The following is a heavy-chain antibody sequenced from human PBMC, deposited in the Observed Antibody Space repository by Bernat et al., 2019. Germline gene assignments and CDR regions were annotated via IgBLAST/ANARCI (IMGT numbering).Heavy chain of an antibody. V-gene: IGHV3-33*06. CDR1: GFTFSNYG. CDR3: AKEAGYSSGWHDRSWFDP. Sequence: QVELVESGGGVVQPGRSLRLSCAASGFTFSNYGMHWVRQAPGKGLEWVATMWYDGSHEYYADSVKGRFTISRDNSKNTLYLQMNSLRAEDTAVYYCAKEAGYSSGWHDRSWFDPWGQGTLVTVSS. D-gene: IGHD6-19*01. J-gene: IGHJ5*02. CDR2: MWYDGSHE.